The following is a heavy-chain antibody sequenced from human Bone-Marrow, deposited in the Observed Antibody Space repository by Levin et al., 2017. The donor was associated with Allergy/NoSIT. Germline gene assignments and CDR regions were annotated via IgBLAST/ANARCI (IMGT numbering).Heavy chain of an antibody. J-gene: IGHJ4*02. CDR3: ASIPSNTVTTAFDY. CDR1: GYIFTDLI. CDR2: INTRTGDA. Sequence: ASVKVSCKASGYIFTDLIMNWVRQAPGQGLEWMGWINTRTGDATYAQAFTGRFVFSLDTSASTAYVEISTLKAEDTAIYFCASIPSNTVTTAFDYWGQGSLITVSS. V-gene: IGHV7-4-1*01. D-gene: IGHD4-17*01.